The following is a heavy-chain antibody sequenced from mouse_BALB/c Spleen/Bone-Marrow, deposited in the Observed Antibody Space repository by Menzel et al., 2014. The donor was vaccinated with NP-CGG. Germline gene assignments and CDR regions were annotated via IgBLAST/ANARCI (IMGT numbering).Heavy chain of an antibody. V-gene: IGHV1-67*01. CDR1: GYTFTDYS. Sequence: VMLVESGPELVRPGVSVKISCKASGYTFTDYSMNWVKQSHGKSLEWIGVISTYSGNTNYNQKFKGKATMTVDKSSSTAYMELDRLTSEDSAIYYCASPIYYCDYEEFAYWGQGTLVTVSA. D-gene: IGHD2-13*01. CDR2: ISTYSGNT. CDR3: ASPIYYCDYEEFAY. J-gene: IGHJ3*01.